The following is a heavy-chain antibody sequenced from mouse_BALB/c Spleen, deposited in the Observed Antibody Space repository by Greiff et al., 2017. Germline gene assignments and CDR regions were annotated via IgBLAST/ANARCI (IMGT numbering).Heavy chain of an antibody. V-gene: IGHV2-9*02. CDR3: ARGDDYAPFAY. CDR2: IWAGGST. D-gene: IGHD2-4*01. Sequence: VQGVESGPGLVAPSQSLSITCTVSGFSLTSYGVHWVRQPPGKGLEWLGVIWAGGSTNYNSALMSRLSISKDNSKSQVFLKMNSLQTDDTAMYYCARGDDYAPFAYWGQGTLVTVSA. J-gene: IGHJ3*01. CDR1: GFSLTSYG.